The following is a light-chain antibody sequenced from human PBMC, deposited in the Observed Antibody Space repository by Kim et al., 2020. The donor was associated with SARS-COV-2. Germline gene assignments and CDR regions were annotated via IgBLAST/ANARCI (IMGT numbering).Light chain of an antibody. CDR1: QSITSNY. Sequence: LSPGERATLSCRASQSITSNYLAWYQQTPGPTPRLLNYGASSRATGIPDRFSGSGSGTDFTLTISRLEPEDFAVYYCQHYGGSARFGGGTKVDIK. CDR2: GAS. V-gene: IGKV3-20*01. J-gene: IGKJ4*01. CDR3: QHYGGSAR.